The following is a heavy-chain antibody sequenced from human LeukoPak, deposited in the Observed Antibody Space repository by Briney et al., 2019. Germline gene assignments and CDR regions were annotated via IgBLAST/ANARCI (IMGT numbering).Heavy chain of an antibody. CDR3: AKSPWSYYGSGSYYRPYYYYGMDV. D-gene: IGHD3-10*01. V-gene: IGHV3-30*18. CDR1: GFTFSSYG. CDR2: ISYDGSNK. J-gene: IGHJ6*02. Sequence: GGSLRLSCAASGFTFSSYGMHWVRQAPGKGLEWVAVISYDGSNKYYADSVKGRFTISRDNSKNTLYLQINSLRAEDTAVYYCAKSPWSYYGSGSYYRPYYYYGMDVWGQGTTVTVSS.